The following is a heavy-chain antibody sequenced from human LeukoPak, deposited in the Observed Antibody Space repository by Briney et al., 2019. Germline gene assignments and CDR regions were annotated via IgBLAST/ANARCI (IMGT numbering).Heavy chain of an antibody. CDR1: GYSFTSYW. J-gene: IGHJ6*02. CDR2: IYPGDSDT. Sequence: GESLKISCKGSGYSFTSYWIGWVRQMPGKGLEWMGIIYPGDSDTRYSPSFQGQVTISADKSISTACLQWSSLKASDTAMYYCARLMTQYVDYRGGYYYGMDVWGQGTTVTVSS. V-gene: IGHV5-51*01. D-gene: IGHD4-11*01. CDR3: ARLMTQYVDYRGGYYYGMDV.